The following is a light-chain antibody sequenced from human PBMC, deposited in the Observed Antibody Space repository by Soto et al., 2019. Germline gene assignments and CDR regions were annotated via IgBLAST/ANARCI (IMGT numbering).Light chain of an antibody. J-gene: IGKJ5*01. Sequence: ETVWTQSPGTLSLSPGERATLSCRSSQSVRSRYLAWYQQKPGQAPRLLISGASSRATGIPDRFSGSGSGTDFTLTVSRLEPEDFALYYCQQYGNSPITFGQGTRLEI. V-gene: IGKV3-20*01. CDR3: QQYGNSPIT. CDR2: GAS. CDR1: QSVRSRY.